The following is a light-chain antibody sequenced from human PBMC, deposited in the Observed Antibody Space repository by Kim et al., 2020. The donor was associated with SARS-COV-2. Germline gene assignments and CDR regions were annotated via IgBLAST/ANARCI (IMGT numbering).Light chain of an antibody. CDR1: QSIKTW. V-gene: IGKV1-5*01. Sequence: SASVGERVTITCRASQSIKTWLAWYQQKPGRAPKLLIYDASSVESGVPSRFIGSGSGTDFTLTISSLQFDDFATYYCQQYDSELLTFGGGTKVEI. J-gene: IGKJ4*01. CDR3: QQYDSELLT. CDR2: DAS.